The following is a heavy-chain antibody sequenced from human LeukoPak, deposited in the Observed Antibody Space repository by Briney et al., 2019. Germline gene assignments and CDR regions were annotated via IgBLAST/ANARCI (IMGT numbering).Heavy chain of an antibody. CDR2: GYYSGNT. J-gene: IGHJ4*02. V-gene: IGHV4-39*02. Sequence: SETLSLTCTVSGGSISISSYYWGWIRQPPGKGLEWIGSGYYSGNTYYNPSLESRVTISVGTSKNHFSLKLSSVTAADTAVYYCARLRDYGYYFDYWGQGTLVTVSS. D-gene: IGHD4-17*01. CDR1: GGSISISSYY. CDR3: ARLRDYGYYFDY.